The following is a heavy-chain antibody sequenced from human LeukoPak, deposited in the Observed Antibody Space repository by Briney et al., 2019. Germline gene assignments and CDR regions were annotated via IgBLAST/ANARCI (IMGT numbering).Heavy chain of an antibody. J-gene: IGHJ4*02. CDR2: IHNSGST. V-gene: IGHV4-30-4*01. CDR3: ARVPHGSGDYRDWGAFDS. Sequence: SQTLSLTCTVSGGSMTSGDYYWSWLRQHPGRGLEWIGYIHNSGSTHYNPSLQGRLSVSVDTSKNQFSLELRSVTAADTAVYYCARVPHGSGDYRDWGAFDSWGQGTLVTVSS. D-gene: IGHD3-10*01. CDR1: GGSMTSGDYY.